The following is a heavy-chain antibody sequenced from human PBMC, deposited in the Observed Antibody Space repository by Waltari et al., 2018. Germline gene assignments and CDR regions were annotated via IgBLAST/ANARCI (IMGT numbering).Heavy chain of an antibody. D-gene: IGHD3-16*01. CDR3: AKDMGGGFYYDYGMDV. CDR2: ISCGSGDI. J-gene: IGHJ6*02. Sequence: EVQLVESGGGLVQPGRSLRLSCLASGFTFDNYAMHWVRQAPGKGLVGVSGISCGSGDIGYADSVKGRFTISRDNARNSLYLQMNSLTIEDTALYFCAKDMGGGFYYDYGMDVWGQGTTVTVSS. V-gene: IGHV3-9*01. CDR1: GFTFDNYA.